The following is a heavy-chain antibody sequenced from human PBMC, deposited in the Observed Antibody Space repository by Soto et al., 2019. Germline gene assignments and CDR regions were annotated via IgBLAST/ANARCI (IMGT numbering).Heavy chain of an antibody. V-gene: IGHV3-9*01. D-gene: IGHD3-3*01. CDR3: AKRGRLGDDFWSGSFDY. CDR1: GFTFDDYA. Sequence: EVQLVESGGGLVQPGRSLRLSCAASGFTFDDYAMHWVRQAPGKGLEWVSGISWNSGSIGYADSVKGRFTISRDNAKNSLYLQMNSLRAEDTALYYCAKRGRLGDDFWSGSFDYWGQGTLVTVSS. J-gene: IGHJ4*02. CDR2: ISWNSGSI.